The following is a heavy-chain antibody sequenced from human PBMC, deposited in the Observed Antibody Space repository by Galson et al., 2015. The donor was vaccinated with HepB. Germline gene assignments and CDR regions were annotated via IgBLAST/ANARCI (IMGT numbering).Heavy chain of an antibody. D-gene: IGHD4-23*01. V-gene: IGHV3-74*01. CDR2: INSDGTIT. CDR3: TTGGNPDY. CDR1: GFTFSSYW. J-gene: IGHJ4*02. Sequence: SLRLSCAASGFTFSSYWMHWVRHAAGKGLVWVSRINSDGTITTYADSVKGRFTISRDNAKNTLYLQMDSLRAEDTAVYYCTTGGNPDYWGQGTLVTVSS.